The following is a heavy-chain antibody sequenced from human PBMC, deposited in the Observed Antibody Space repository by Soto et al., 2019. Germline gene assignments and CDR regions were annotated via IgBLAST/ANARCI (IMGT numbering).Heavy chain of an antibody. D-gene: IGHD3-10*01. Sequence: SETLSLTCAVYGGSFSGYYWSWIRQPPGKGLEWIGEINHSGSTNYNPSLKSRVTISVDTSKNQFSLKLSSVTAADTAVYYCARAASSYYYGSGSYYTNPKKNYYMDVWGKGTTVTVSS. CDR1: GGSFSGYY. CDR2: INHSGST. J-gene: IGHJ6*03. V-gene: IGHV4-34*01. CDR3: ARAASSYYYGSGSYYTNPKKNYYMDV.